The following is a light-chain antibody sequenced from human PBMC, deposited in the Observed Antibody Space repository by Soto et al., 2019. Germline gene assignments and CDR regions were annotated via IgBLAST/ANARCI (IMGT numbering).Light chain of an antibody. CDR3: QHYNSFSIT. V-gene: IGKV1-5*03. CDR1: QTISSW. Sequence: DIQMTQSPSTLSGSVGDRVTIACRASQTISSWLARYQQKPGKAPKLLIYKASTLKSGVPSRFSGSGSGTEFTLTISSLQPDDFATYYCQHYNSFSITFGQGTRLEIK. J-gene: IGKJ5*01. CDR2: KAS.